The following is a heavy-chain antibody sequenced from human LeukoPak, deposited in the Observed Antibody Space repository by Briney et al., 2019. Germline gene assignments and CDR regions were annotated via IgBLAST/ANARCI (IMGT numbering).Heavy chain of an antibody. D-gene: IGHD6-13*01. Sequence: GASVKVSCKASGYTFTSYDINWVRQATGQGLEWMGWMNPNSGNTGYAQKFQGRVTMTRNTSISTAYMELSSLRSEDTAVYYCARVLRYSRVYYYYYMDVWGKGTTVTVSS. V-gene: IGHV1-8*01. CDR2: MNPNSGNT. CDR1: GYTFTSYD. CDR3: ARVLRYSRVYYYYYMDV. J-gene: IGHJ6*03.